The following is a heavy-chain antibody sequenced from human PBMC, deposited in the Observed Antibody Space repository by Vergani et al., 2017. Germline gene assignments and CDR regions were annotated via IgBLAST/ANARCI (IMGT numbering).Heavy chain of an antibody. J-gene: IGHJ3*02. CDR3: ARDSGIITIFGPTAPPNAFDI. V-gene: IGHV1-2*02. Sequence: QVQLVQSGAEVKKPGASVKVSCKASGYTFTSYDINWVRQATGQGLEWMGWINPNSGGTNYAQKFQGRVTMTRDTSISTAYMELSRLRSDDTAVYYCARDSGIITIFGPTAPPNAFDIWGQGTMVTVSS. CDR2: INPNSGGT. CDR1: GYTFTSYD. D-gene: IGHD3-3*01.